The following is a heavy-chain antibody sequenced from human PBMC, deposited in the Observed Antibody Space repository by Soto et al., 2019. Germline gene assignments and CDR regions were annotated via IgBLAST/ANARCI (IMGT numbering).Heavy chain of an antibody. J-gene: IGHJ5*02. CDR1: GGTFSSYA. CDR2: IIPIFGTA. Sequence: SVKVSCKASGGTFSSYAISWVRQAPGQGLEWMGGIIPIFGTANYAQKFQGRVTITADESTSTAYMELSSLRSEDTAVYYCARDKAVVVVAATQGHWFDPWGQGTLVTVSS. V-gene: IGHV1-69*13. D-gene: IGHD2-15*01. CDR3: ARDKAVVVVAATQGHWFDP.